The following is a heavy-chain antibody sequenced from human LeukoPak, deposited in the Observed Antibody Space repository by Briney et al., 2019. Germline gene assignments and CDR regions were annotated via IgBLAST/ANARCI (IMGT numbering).Heavy chain of an antibody. CDR3: AKADGIAAAGNDAFDI. D-gene: IGHD6-13*01. Sequence: PGGSLRLSCAASGFTFSSYEMNWVRQAPGKGLEWVSYISSSGSTIYYADSVKGRFTISRDNSKNTLYLQMNSLRAEDTAVYYCAKADGIAAAGNDAFDIWGQGTMVTVSS. CDR2: ISSSGSTI. J-gene: IGHJ3*02. CDR1: GFTFSSYE. V-gene: IGHV3-48*03.